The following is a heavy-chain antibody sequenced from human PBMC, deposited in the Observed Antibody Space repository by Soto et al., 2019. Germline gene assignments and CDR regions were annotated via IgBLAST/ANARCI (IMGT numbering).Heavy chain of an antibody. CDR3: ARSLGGSNVNLDH. Sequence: SVKVCCKASGYSFTSYDINWARQATGQGPEWMGWMNPDSGHTGYVRKFQGRVTMTRNTATSTAYMELSSLRSEDTAVYYCARSLGGSNVNLDHWGQGTLVTVSS. V-gene: IGHV1-8*01. CDR2: MNPDSGHT. CDR1: GYSFTSYD. D-gene: IGHD3-10*01. J-gene: IGHJ4*02.